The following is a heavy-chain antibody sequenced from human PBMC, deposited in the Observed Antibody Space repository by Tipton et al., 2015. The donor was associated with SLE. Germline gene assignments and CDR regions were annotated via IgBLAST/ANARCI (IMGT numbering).Heavy chain of an antibody. Sequence: QLVQSGAEVKKPGESLKISCEGSGDSFNNFWIGWVRQMPGKGLEWMGIIYPGDSNTRYSPSLQGQVTISVDKSISTAYLQWSSLKASDTAMYYCARWGSHCSSVTCFSYFDYWGQGTQVTVSS. CDR1: GDSFNNFW. J-gene: IGHJ4*02. D-gene: IGHD6-13*01. V-gene: IGHV5-51*03. CDR2: IYPGDSNT. CDR3: ARWGSHCSSVTCFSYFDY.